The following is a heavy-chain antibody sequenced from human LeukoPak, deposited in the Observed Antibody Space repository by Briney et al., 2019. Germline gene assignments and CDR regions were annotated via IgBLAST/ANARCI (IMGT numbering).Heavy chain of an antibody. CDR1: GYSFTDYW. CDR3: ARRSGLSSSRWYGVDY. D-gene: IGHD6-13*01. CDR2: IYPGDSDT. Sequence: GESLKISCKGSGYSFTDYWIAWVRQMPGKGLEWMGIIYPGDSDTRYSPSFQGQVTISADKSISTAYLQWSSLKASDTAMYYCARRSGLSSSRWYGVDYWGQGTLVTVSS. J-gene: IGHJ4*02. V-gene: IGHV5-51*01.